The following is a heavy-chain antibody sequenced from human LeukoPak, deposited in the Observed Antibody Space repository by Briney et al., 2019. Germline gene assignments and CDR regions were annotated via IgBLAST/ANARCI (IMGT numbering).Heavy chain of an antibody. Sequence: GGSLRLSCAASGFTFSSYGMHWVRQAPGKGLEWVAFIRYDGSNEYYADSVKGRFTISRDNSKNTLYLQMNSLRAEDTAVYYCAKAIELELLPPDYWGQGTLVTVSS. CDR3: AKAIELELLPPDY. V-gene: IGHV3-30*02. CDR2: IRYDGSNE. D-gene: IGHD1-7*01. CDR1: GFTFSSYG. J-gene: IGHJ4*02.